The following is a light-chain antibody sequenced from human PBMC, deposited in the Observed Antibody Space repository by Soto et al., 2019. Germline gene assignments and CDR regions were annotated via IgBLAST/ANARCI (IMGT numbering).Light chain of an antibody. CDR3: MQGTHWPPYT. CDR2: TVS. CDR1: ESLVYSNGETY. Sequence: DVVMTQSPLSLPVTLGQPASISCRSSESLVYSNGETYLDWFQQRPGQSPRRLIYTVSNRDSGVPERFSGSGSGTDFTLKISRVEAEDVGIYYCMQGTHWPPYTFGQGTRLEIK. V-gene: IGKV2-30*01. J-gene: IGKJ2*01.